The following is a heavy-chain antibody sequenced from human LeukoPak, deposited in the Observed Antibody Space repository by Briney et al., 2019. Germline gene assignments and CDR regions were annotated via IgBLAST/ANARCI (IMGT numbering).Heavy chain of an antibody. J-gene: IGHJ4*02. Sequence: GGSLRLSCAASGFTFSSYWMSWVRQAPGKGLEWVANIKQDASERYYVDSVKGRFTISRDNAKNSLYLQMNSLRAEDTAVYYCARGTGYSYEDYFDYWGQGTLVTVSS. CDR2: IKQDASER. CDR1: GFTFSSYW. V-gene: IGHV3-7*03. D-gene: IGHD5-18*01. CDR3: ARGTGYSYEDYFDY.